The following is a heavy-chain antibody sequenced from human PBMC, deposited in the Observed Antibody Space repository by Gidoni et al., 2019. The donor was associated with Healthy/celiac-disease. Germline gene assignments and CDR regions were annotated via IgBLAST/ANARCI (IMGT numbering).Heavy chain of an antibody. V-gene: IGHV4-59*01. J-gene: IGHJ6*03. D-gene: IGHD4-17*01. CDR1: GGSIKSYY. Sequence: QVQLQESGPGLVKPSETLSLTCTVSGGSIKSYYWSWIRQPPGKGLEWIGYIYYSGSTNYNPSLKSRVTISVDTSKNQFSLKLSSVTAADTAVYYCARGTVTSPFSYYYYYMDVWGKGTTVTVSS. CDR3: ARGTVTSPFSYYYYYMDV. CDR2: IYYSGST.